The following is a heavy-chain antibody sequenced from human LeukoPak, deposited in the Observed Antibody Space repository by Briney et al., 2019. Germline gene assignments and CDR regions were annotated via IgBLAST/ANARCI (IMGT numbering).Heavy chain of an antibody. D-gene: IGHD3-3*01. J-gene: IGHJ5*02. CDR1: GGSISSSSYY. CDR3: ARLTIFGGTNWFDP. CDR2: IYYSGST. Sequence: SETLSLTCTVSGGSISSSSYYWGWIRQPPGKGLEWIGSIYYSGSTYYNPSLKSRVTISVDTSKNQFPLKLSSVTAADTAVYYCARLTIFGGTNWFDPWGQGTLVTVSS. V-gene: IGHV4-39*01.